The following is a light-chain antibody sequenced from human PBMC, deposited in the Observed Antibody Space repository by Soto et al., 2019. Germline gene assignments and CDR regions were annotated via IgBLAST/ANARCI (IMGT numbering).Light chain of an antibody. CDR1: SGSIASNY. Sequence: NFMLTQSHSVSESPGKTVTISCTRSSGSIASNYVQWYQLRPGSSPTIVIYEDNQRPSGVPDRFSGSIDSSSNSASLTISGLKTEDEAEYYCQSSDISNQRLFGGGTKLTVL. J-gene: IGLJ2*01. CDR3: QSSDISNQRL. CDR2: EDN. V-gene: IGLV6-57*01.